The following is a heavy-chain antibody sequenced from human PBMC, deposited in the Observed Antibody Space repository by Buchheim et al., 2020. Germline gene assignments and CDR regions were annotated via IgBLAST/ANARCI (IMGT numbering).Heavy chain of an antibody. Sequence: EVQLVESGGGLVQPGGSLRLSCAASGFTFSSYWMSWVRQAPGKGLEWVANIKQDGSEKYYVDSVKGRFTISRDNAKNSLYLQMNSPRAEDTAVYYCASLCIAVAGYYYYYGMDVWGQGTT. CDR2: IKQDGSEK. CDR1: GFTFSSYW. CDR3: ASLCIAVAGYYYYYGMDV. D-gene: IGHD6-19*01. V-gene: IGHV3-7*01. J-gene: IGHJ6*02.